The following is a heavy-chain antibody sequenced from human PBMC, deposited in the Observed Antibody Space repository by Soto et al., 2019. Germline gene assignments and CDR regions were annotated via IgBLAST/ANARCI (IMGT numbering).Heavy chain of an antibody. V-gene: IGHV3-23*01. CDR2: ISGSGGST. Sequence: PGGSLRLSCAASGFTFSSYAMGWVRQAPGKGLEWVSAISGSGGSTYYADSVKGRFTISRDNSKNTLYLQMNSLRAEDTAVYYCAKDRSVLRFLEWLPNWFDPWGQGTLVTVSS. D-gene: IGHD3-3*01. CDR3: AKDRSVLRFLEWLPNWFDP. CDR1: GFTFSSYA. J-gene: IGHJ5*02.